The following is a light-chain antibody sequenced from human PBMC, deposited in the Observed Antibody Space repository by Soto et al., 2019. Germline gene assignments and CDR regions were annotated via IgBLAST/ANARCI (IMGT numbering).Light chain of an antibody. Sequence: EIVLTQSPGTPSLSPGERATLSCRASQSVSSSYLAWYQQKPGQAPRPLIYGVSSRATGIPDRFSGSGSGTDFILTISRLEPEDFAVYYCQQYDSSPRTFGQGTKVDIK. CDR1: QSVSSSY. V-gene: IGKV3-20*01. CDR3: QQYDSSPRT. CDR2: GVS. J-gene: IGKJ1*01.